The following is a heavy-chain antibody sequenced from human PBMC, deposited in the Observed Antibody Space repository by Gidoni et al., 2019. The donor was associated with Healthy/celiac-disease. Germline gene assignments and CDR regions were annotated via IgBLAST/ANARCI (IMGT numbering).Heavy chain of an antibody. J-gene: IGHJ3*02. CDR1: GFTVSSNY. Sequence: EVQLVESGGGLIQPGGSLRLSCAASGFTVSSNYMSWVRQAPGKGLEWVAGSYSGGSTYYADSGKGRFTISRDNSKNTLYLQMNSRRAEDTAVYYCARVSSSSWYGDAFDIWGQGTMVTVSS. CDR3: ARVSSSSWYGDAFDI. CDR2: SYSGGST. V-gene: IGHV3-53*01. D-gene: IGHD6-13*01.